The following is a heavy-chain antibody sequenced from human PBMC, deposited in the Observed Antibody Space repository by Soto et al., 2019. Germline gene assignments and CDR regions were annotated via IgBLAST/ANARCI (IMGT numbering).Heavy chain of an antibody. J-gene: IGHJ5*02. CDR3: ATRITVFGLLIPPFDP. Sequence: SETLSLTCAVYGGSVNGYYWNWIRQPPGKGLEWIGEISHTGGTHYNPSLKSRVTMSVDTSKNQFSLRLSSVTAADTAIYYCATRITVFGLLIPPFDPWGQGTQVTVSS. CDR2: ISHTGGT. CDR1: GGSVNGYY. V-gene: IGHV4-34*01. D-gene: IGHD3-3*01.